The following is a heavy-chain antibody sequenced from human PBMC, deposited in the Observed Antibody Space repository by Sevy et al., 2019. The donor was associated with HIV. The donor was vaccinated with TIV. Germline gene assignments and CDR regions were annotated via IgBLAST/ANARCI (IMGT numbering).Heavy chain of an antibody. V-gene: IGHV3-53*01. CDR2: IYSGGST. CDR1: GFTVSSNY. CDR3: ASLRHINYYYGMDV. Sequence: GGSLRLSCAASGFTVSSNYMSWVRQAPGKGLEWVSVIYSGGSTYYADSVKGRFTISRDNSKNTLYVQMNSLRAEDTAVYYCASLRHINYYYGMDVWGQGTTVTVSS. D-gene: IGHD2-21*01. J-gene: IGHJ6*02.